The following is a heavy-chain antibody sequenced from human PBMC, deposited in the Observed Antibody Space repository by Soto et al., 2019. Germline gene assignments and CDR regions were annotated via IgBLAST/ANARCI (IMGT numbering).Heavy chain of an antibody. CDR2: IYYSGST. D-gene: IGHD3-10*01. Sequence: SETLSLTCTVSGGSISSYYWSWIRQPPGKGLEWIGYIYYSGSTNYNPSLKSRVTISVDTSKNQFSLKLSSVTAADTAVYYCARARYYGHIMSPRYYYYMDVWGKGTTVTVSS. CDR1: GGSISSYY. V-gene: IGHV4-59*01. J-gene: IGHJ6*03. CDR3: ARARYYGHIMSPRYYYYMDV.